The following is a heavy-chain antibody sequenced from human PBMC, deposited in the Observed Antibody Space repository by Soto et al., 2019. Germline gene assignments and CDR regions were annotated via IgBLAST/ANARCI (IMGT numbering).Heavy chain of an antibody. CDR3: ARVKGITIFGVVIAHNWFDP. CDR2: ISAYNGNT. V-gene: IGHV1-18*04. J-gene: IGHJ5*02. D-gene: IGHD3-3*01. CDR1: GYTFTSYG. Sequence: ASVKVSFKASGYTFTSYGISWVRQAPGQGLEWMGWISAYNGNTNYAQKLQGRVTMTTDTSTSTAYMELRSLRSDDTAVYYCARVKGITIFGVVIAHNWFDPWGQGTLVTVSS.